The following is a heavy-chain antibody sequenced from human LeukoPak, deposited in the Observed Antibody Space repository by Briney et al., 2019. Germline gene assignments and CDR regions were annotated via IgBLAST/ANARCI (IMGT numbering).Heavy chain of an antibody. D-gene: IGHD1-26*01. CDR1: AFTFNTYW. CDR3: ARGAKWAYYFDY. CDR2: INGDESST. V-gene: IGHV3-74*01. J-gene: IGHJ4*02. Sequence: GGSLRLSCAASAFTFNTYWMHWVRQVPGRGLEWVSRINGDESSTNYADSVKGRFTISRDNAKDTLYLHTNSLTAEDTAVYYCARGAKWAYYFDYWGQGTLVTVSS.